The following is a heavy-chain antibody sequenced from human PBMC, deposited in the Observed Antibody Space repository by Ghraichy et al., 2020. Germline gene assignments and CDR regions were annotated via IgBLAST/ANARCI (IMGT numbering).Heavy chain of an antibody. CDR2: IYTSGST. CDR1: GGSISSYY. CDR3: ARDLAVRDYYGSGSYFDY. J-gene: IGHJ4*02. Sequence: ESLNISCTVSGGSISSYYWSWIRQPAGKGLEWIGRIYTSGSTNYNPSLKSRVTMSVDTSKNQFSLKLSSVTAADTAVYYCARDLAVRDYYGSGSYFDYWGQGTLVTVSS. V-gene: IGHV4-4*07. D-gene: IGHD3-10*01.